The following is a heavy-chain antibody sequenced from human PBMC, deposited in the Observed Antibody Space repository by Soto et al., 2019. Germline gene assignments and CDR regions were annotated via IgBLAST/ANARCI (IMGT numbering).Heavy chain of an antibody. D-gene: IGHD3-3*01. CDR3: AREAKYYDFWSGYYTGIVDY. CDR1: GFTFSSYW. V-gene: IGHV3-7*01. CDR2: IKQDGSEK. Sequence: GGSLRLSCVASGFTFSSYWMSWVRQAPGKGLEWVANIKQDGSEKYYVDSVKGRFTISRDNAKNSLYLQMNSLRAEDTAVYYCAREAKYYDFWSGYYTGIVDYWGQGTLVTVSS. J-gene: IGHJ4*02.